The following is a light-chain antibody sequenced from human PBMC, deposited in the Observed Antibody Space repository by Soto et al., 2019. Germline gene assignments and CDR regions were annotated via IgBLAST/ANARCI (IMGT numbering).Light chain of an antibody. J-gene: IGKJ1*01. CDR3: QQYGSSPRT. V-gene: IGKV3-20*01. CDR1: QSVSSSY. CDR2: GAS. Sequence: IVLTQSPGTLSLSPGERATLSCRASQSVSSSYLAWYQQKPGQAPRLLIYGASSRATGIPDRFSGSGSGTDFTLTISRLEPEDFAVYYCQQYGSSPRTFGQGTEVDI.